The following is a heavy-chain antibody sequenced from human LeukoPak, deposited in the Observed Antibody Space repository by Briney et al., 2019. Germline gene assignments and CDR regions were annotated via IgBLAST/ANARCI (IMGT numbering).Heavy chain of an antibody. Sequence: KPSETLSLTCTVSGGSISSGDYYWSWIRQPPGKGLEWIGYIYYSGSTYYNPSLKSRLSISVGTSKSQFSLKLISVTAADTAVYFCASQFKGPYYGNSGYYLDNWGRGTLVTVSS. D-gene: IGHD3-22*01. V-gene: IGHV4-30-4*01. CDR2: IYYSGST. CDR3: ASQFKGPYYGNSGYYLDN. J-gene: IGHJ4*02. CDR1: GGSISSGDYY.